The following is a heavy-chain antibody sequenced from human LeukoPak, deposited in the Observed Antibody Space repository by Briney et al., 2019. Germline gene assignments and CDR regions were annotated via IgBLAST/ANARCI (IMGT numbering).Heavy chain of an antibody. J-gene: IGHJ4*02. Sequence: PSETLSLTCTVSGGSISSSSYYWGWIRQPPGKGLEWIGNFYYSGSTYYNPSLKSRVTIPVDTSKNQFSLKVSSVTAADTAVYYCARLVGATDYFDYWGQGTLVTVSS. D-gene: IGHD1-26*01. CDR2: FYYSGST. V-gene: IGHV4-39*01. CDR3: ARLVGATDYFDY. CDR1: GGSISSSSYY.